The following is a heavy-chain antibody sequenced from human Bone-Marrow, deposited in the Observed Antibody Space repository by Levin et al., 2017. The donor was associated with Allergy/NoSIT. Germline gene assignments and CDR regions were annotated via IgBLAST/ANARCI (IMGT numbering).Heavy chain of an antibody. CDR3: THDFWSGYYMAGFDP. V-gene: IGHV3-49*03. CDR1: GFSFADFA. D-gene: IGHD3-3*01. Sequence: GGSLRLSCTASGFSFADFAVSWFRQAPGKGLEWLSFIRSKLLGGTTEYAASVRGRFIISRDDSQSIAYLQLNSLKTEDTATYYCTHDFWSGYYMAGFDPWTQGTLVTVSS. J-gene: IGHJ5*02. CDR2: IRSKLLGGTT.